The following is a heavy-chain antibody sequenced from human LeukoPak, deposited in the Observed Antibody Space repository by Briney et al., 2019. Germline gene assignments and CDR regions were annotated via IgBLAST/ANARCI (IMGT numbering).Heavy chain of an antibody. D-gene: IGHD7-27*01. J-gene: IGHJ4*02. CDR1: VGSISSYF. Sequence: SETLSLTRTLSVGSISSYFWSWIRQPPGKGLKWMGYIYYTGSTNHNPSLQSRVTQSVDTSTQQSSLKLSSVSAQHTPVHSCAGDSGEVPFDSWGEGALVAVS. V-gene: IGHV4-59*12. CDR2: IYYTGST. CDR3: AGDSGEVPFDS.